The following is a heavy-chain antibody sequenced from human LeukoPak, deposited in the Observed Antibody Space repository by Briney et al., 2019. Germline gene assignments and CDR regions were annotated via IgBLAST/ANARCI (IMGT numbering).Heavy chain of an antibody. D-gene: IGHD2-8*01. CDR3: ARGLGVFDY. CDR2: IYNGGST. J-gene: IGHJ4*02. CDR1: GFTFSSYA. V-gene: IGHV3-53*01. Sequence: PGGSLRLSCAASGFTFSSYAMNWVRQAPGKGLEWVSVIYNGGSTYYADSVKGRFTISRDNSKNTLYLQMNSLRAEDTAVYYCARGLGVFDYWGQGTLVTVSS.